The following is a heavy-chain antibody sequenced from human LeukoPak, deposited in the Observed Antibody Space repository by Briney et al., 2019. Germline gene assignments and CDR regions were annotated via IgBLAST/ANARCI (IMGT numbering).Heavy chain of an antibody. V-gene: IGHV3-30*18. CDR1: GFTFSSYG. Sequence: GGSLRLSCAASGFTFSSYGMHWVRQAPGKGLEWVAVISYDGSNKYYADSVKGRFTISRDNSKNTLYLQMNSLRAEDTAVYYCAKAPPPYCSGGTCFDAFDIWGQGTMVTVSS. CDR2: ISYDGSNK. J-gene: IGHJ3*02. D-gene: IGHD2-15*01. CDR3: AKAPPPYCSGGTCFDAFDI.